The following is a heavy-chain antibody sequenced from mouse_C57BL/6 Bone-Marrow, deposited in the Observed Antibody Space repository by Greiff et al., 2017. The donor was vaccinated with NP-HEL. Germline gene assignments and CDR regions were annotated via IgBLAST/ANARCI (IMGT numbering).Heavy chain of an antibody. CDR2: INPGSGGT. D-gene: IGHD2-2*01. Sequence: VMLVESGAELVRPGTSVKVSCKASGYAFTNYLIEWVKQRPGQGLEWIGVINPGSGGTNYNEKFKGKATLTADKSSSTAYMQLSSLTSEDSAVYFCARSGLWLRQDYWGQGTTLTVSS. CDR3: ARSGLWLRQDY. V-gene: IGHV1-54*01. J-gene: IGHJ2*01. CDR1: GYAFTNYL.